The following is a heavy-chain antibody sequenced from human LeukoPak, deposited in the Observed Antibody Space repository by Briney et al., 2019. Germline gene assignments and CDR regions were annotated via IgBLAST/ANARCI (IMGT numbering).Heavy chain of an antibody. V-gene: IGHV3-21*01. CDR2: ISSSSSYI. CDR1: GFTFSSYS. D-gene: IGHD2-2*01. CDR3: ARVYLPNYYCYYMDV. J-gene: IGHJ6*03. Sequence: GVSLRLSCAASGFTFSSYSMNWVRQAPGKGLEWVSSISSSSSYIYYADSVKGRFTISRDNAKNSLYLQMNSLRAEDTAVYYCARVYLPNYYCYYMDVWGKGTTVTVSS.